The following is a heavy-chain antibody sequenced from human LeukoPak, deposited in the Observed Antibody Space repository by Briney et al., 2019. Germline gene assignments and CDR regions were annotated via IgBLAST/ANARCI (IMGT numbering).Heavy chain of an antibody. CDR1: GGTFSSYA. CDR2: IIPILGIA. Sequence: ASVKVSCKASGGTFSSYAISWVRQAPGQGLGWMGRIIPILGIANYAQKFQGRVTITADKSTSTAYMELSSLRSEDTAVYYCVLKLGGTWNYYYYGMDVWGQGTTVTVSS. V-gene: IGHV1-69*04. J-gene: IGHJ6*02. D-gene: IGHD2-15*01. CDR3: VLKLGGTWNYYYYGMDV.